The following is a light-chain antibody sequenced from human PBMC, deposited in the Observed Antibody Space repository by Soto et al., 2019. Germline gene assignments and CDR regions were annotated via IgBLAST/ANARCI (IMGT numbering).Light chain of an antibody. J-gene: IGLJ1*01. CDR1: SSDVGGYNY. CDR2: DVS. Sequence: QSALTQPASVSGSPGQSINISCTGTSSDVGGYNYVSWYQQHPGKAPKLMIYDVSDRPSGVSNRFSASKSGNTASLTISGLQAEDEADYYCCSYTSSSTPWVFGTGTKVTVL. CDR3: CSYTSSSTPWV. V-gene: IGLV2-14*03.